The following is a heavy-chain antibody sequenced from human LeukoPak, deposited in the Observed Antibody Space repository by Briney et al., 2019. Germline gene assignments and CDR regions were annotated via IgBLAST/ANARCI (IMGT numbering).Heavy chain of an antibody. CDR3: AKIPQREWEIPRNYYYWYMDV. D-gene: IGHD1-26*01. V-gene: IGHV1-69*13. Sequence: VASVKVSCKASGGTFSSYAISWVRQAPGQGLEWMGGIIPIFGTANYAQKFQGRVTITADESTSTAYMELSSLRSEDTAVYYCAKIPQREWEIPRNYYYWYMDVWGKGTTVTISS. CDR1: GGTFSSYA. CDR2: IIPIFGTA. J-gene: IGHJ6*03.